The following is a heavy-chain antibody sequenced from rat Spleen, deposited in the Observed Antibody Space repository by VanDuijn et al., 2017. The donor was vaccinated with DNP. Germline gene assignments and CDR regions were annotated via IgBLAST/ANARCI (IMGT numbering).Heavy chain of an antibody. CDR2: ISFDGSRT. CDR3: TTLNFYASLAEYFDY. V-gene: IGHV5-20*01. J-gene: IGHJ2*01. D-gene: IGHD1-12*01. CDR1: GFTFSDHY. Sequence: EVQLVESGGGLMQPGKSLKLSCVASGFTFSDHYMAWVRQAPTKGLEWVAYISFDGSRTYYRDSVKGRFTISRDNAKNTLYLQMDSLGSEDTATYYCTTLNFYASLAEYFDYWGPGVVVTVSS.